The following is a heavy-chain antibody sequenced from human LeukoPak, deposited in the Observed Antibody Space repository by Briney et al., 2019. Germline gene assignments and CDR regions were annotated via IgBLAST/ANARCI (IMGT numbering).Heavy chain of an antibody. CDR1: GDSTTTLY. CDR3: VRGLHYNSGLFDL. D-gene: IGHD1-20*01. Sequence: PETLSLTSVVYGDSTTTLYWTWIRPPPGKGLDWIGYFSYSGRHNYNTTLKGRVTISVNTSKTQFSLKLNAVTAADGAMFYCVRGLHYNSGLFDLWGQGTPVTVSS. CDR2: FSYSGRH. J-gene: IGHJ4*02. V-gene: IGHV4-59*01.